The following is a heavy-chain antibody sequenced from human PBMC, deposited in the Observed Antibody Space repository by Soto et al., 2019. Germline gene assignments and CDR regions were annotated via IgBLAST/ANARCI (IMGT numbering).Heavy chain of an antibody. J-gene: IGHJ5*02. Sequence: TSETLSLTCTVSGGSVSTGSYYWSWIRQPPGKGLEWIGYIYDSGAATYNPSLKSRVTISVEKSTNQFSLKLSSVTAADTAIYYCARDDTSGSYYWFDPWGQGTLVTVSS. CDR2: IYDSGAA. CDR3: ARDDTSGSYYWFDP. V-gene: IGHV4-61*01. CDR1: GGSVSTGSYY. D-gene: IGHD3-22*01.